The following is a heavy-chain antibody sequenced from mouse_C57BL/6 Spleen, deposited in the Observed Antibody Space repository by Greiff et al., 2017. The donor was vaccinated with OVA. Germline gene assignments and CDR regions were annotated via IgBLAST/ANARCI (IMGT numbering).Heavy chain of an antibody. D-gene: IGHD1-1*01. V-gene: IGHV5-16*01. CDR1: GFTFSDYY. CDR3: ARGGSNYAMDY. Sequence: DVHLVESEGGLVQPGSSMKLSCTASGFTFSDYYMAWVRQVPEKGLEWVANINYDGSSTYYLDSLKSRFIISRDNAKNILYLQMSSLKSEDTATYYCARGGSNYAMDYWGQGTSVTVSS. J-gene: IGHJ4*01. CDR2: INYDGSST.